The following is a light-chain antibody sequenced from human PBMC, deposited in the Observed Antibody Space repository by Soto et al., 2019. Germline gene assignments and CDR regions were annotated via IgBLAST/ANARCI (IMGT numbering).Light chain of an antibody. CDR1: QSISSH. V-gene: IGKV1-39*01. CDR2: AAS. Sequence: DIQMTQSPSSLSASVEDRVIITCRASQSISSHLNWYQQKPGKAPKLLIFAASSLQSGVPSRFSGSRSGPDFTLTISSLQPEDFATYYCQQSYSSPPTFGQGTKVEI. J-gene: IGKJ1*01. CDR3: QQSYSSPPT.